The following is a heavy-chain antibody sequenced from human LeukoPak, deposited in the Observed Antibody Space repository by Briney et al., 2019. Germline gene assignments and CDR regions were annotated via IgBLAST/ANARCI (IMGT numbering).Heavy chain of an antibody. CDR1: GFTFSSYS. J-gene: IGHJ4*02. CDR2: ISSSSSYI. Sequence: GGSLRLSCAASGFTFSSYSMNWVRQAPGKGLEWVSSISSSSSYIYYADSVKGRFTISRDNAKNSLYLQMNSLRADDTAVYYCARVQWLATGYYFDYWGQGTLVTVSS. CDR3: ARVQWLATGYYFDY. D-gene: IGHD6-19*01. V-gene: IGHV3-21*01.